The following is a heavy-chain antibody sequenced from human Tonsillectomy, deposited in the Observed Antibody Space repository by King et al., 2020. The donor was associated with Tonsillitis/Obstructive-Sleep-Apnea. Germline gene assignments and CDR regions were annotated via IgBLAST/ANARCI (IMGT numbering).Heavy chain of an antibody. J-gene: IGHJ4*02. CDR2: IKSKTDGGTT. V-gene: IGHV3-15*01. D-gene: IGHD2-2*01. Sequence: ESGGGLVKPGGSLRLSCAASGFTFSNAWMSWVRQATGKGLEWVGRIKSKTDGGTTDYAAPVKGRFTISRDDSKNTLYLQMNSMKTEDQAVYYCTAKREDCSSTSCYDYWGQGTLVTVSS. CDR1: GFTFSNAW. CDR3: TAKREDCSSTSCYDY.